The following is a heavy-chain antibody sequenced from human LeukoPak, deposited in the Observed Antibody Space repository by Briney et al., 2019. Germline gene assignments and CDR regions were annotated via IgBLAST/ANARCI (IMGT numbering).Heavy chain of an antibody. CDR1: GFTFSTHA. CDR3: ARAIYGDYASTDYYYYYGLDV. Sequence: GGSLRLSCVASGFTFSTHAMHWVRQAPGKGLEYVSGITIKGGSTYYLNSVKGRFTVSRDNSKNTLFLQMGSLRAEHMAVYSCARAIYGDYASTDYYYYYGLDVWGQGTTVTVSS. V-gene: IGHV3-64*01. D-gene: IGHD4-17*01. CDR2: ITIKGGST. J-gene: IGHJ6*02.